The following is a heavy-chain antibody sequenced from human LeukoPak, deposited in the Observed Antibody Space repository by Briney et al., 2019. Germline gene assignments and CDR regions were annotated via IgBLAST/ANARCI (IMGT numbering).Heavy chain of an antibody. J-gene: IGHJ4*02. CDR1: GGSIGSDY. CDR3: ARVPTDTYDSGSPDGYFDC. V-gene: IGHV4-59*08. D-gene: IGHD3-10*01. Sequence: SETLSLTCTVSGGSIGSDYWTWIRQPPGKGLEYIGYIYYTGGTNYNPSLKSRVTISVDTSKNQFSLKLSSVTAADTAVYYCARVPTDTYDSGSPDGYFDCWGQGTLVTVSS. CDR2: IYYTGGT.